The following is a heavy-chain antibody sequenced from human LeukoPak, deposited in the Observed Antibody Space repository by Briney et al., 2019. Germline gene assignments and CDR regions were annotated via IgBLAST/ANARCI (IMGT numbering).Heavy chain of an antibody. J-gene: IGHJ4*02. CDR2: INHSGST. V-gene: IGHV4-34*01. CDR3: ARDVLAAPGTFDY. D-gene: IGHD6-13*01. CDR1: GGSFSGYY. Sequence: SETLSLTCAVYGGSFSGYYWSWIRQPPGKGLEWIGEINHSGSTNYNPSLKSRVTISVDTSKNQFSLKLSSVTAADTAVYYCARDVLAAPGTFDYWGQGALVTVSS.